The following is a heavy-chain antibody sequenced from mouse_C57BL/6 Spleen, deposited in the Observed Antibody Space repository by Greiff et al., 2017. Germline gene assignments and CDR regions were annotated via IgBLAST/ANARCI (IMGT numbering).Heavy chain of an antibody. Sequence: QVQLQQPGAELVKPGASVKMSCKASGYTFTSYWITWVKQRPGQGLEWIGDIHPGRGSTTYNEKFKSKATLPVDTSSSTAYMQLSSLTSEDSAVYYCARVRGCPSWFAYWGQGTLVTVSA. J-gene: IGHJ3*01. CDR2: IHPGRGST. V-gene: IGHV1-55*01. CDR3: ARVRGCPSWFAY. CDR1: GYTFTSYW.